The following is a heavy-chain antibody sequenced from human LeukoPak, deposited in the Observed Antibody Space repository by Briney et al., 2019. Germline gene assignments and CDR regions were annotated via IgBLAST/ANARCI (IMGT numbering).Heavy chain of an antibody. D-gene: IGHD3-22*01. CDR1: GFTFSSYA. Sequence: GGSLRPSCAASGFTFSSYAMSWVRQAPGKGLEWVSAISGSGGSTYYADSVKGRFTISRDNSKNTLYLQMNSLRAEDTAVYYCANLIRDSSGYQEVDYWGQGTLVTVSS. CDR2: ISGSGGST. V-gene: IGHV3-23*01. CDR3: ANLIRDSSGYQEVDY. J-gene: IGHJ4*02.